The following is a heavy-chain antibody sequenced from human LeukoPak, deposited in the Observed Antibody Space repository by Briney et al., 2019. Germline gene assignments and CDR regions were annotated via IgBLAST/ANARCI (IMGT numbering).Heavy chain of an antibody. V-gene: IGHV4-61*01. CDR3: RRNRRSIAAAGTGDY. CDR1: GGSVSSGSYY. CDR2: IFYSGTS. J-gene: IGHJ4*02. D-gene: IGHD6-13*01. Sequence: PSETLSLTCTVSGGSVSSGSYYWSWIRQPPGKGLEWIGYIFYSGTSNYNPSLKSRVTTSVDTSKNQVSLKLSSVTAADTAVCYCRRNRRSIAAAGTGDYWGQGTLVTVSS.